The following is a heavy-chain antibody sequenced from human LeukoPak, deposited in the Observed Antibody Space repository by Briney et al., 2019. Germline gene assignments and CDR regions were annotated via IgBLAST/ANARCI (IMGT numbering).Heavy chain of an antibody. J-gene: IGHJ4*02. CDR1: GFTFSSYA. V-gene: IGHV3-30-3*01. D-gene: IGHD3-22*01. CDR2: ISYDGSNK. Sequence: PGGSLRLSCAASGFTFSSYAMHWVRQAPGKGLEWVAVISYDGSNKYYADSVKGRFTISRDNSKNTLYLQMNRLRAEDTAVYYCARDPNYYDISGYWVYWGQGTLVTVSS. CDR3: ARDPNYYDISGYWVY.